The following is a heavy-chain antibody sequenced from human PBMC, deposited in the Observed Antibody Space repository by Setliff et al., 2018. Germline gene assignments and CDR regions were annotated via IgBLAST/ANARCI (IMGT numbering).Heavy chain of an antibody. CDR2: INHSGST. D-gene: IGHD3-10*01. V-gene: IGHV4-38-2*01. Sequence: SETLSLTCAVSGYSISSGYYWGWIRQPPGKGLEWIREINHSGSTNYKPSLKGRITISVDTSKTQFSLKLGSVTAADTAVYYCARLRYYGSGSYLDYWGQGTLVTVSS. CDR1: GYSISSGYY. CDR3: ARLRYYGSGSYLDY. J-gene: IGHJ4*02.